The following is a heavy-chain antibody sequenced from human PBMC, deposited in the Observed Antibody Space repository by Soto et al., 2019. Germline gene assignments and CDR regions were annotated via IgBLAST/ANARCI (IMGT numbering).Heavy chain of an antibody. J-gene: IGHJ6*02. CDR1: GFTFSSYA. V-gene: IGHV3-30-3*01. CDR2: ISSDGSKK. D-gene: IGHD6-19*01. Sequence: GGSLRLSCAASGFTFSSYAMYWVRQAPGKGLEWVAVISSDGSKKYYADSVKGRFTISRDNSKNTLYLQMNSLRAEDTAVYYCARDDIPGIAVATYGMDVWGQGTTVTVSS. CDR3: ARDDIPGIAVATYGMDV.